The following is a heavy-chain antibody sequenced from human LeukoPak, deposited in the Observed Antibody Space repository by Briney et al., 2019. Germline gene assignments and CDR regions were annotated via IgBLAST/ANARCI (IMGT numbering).Heavy chain of an antibody. CDR1: GFTFSDHG. J-gene: IGHJ4*02. CDR2: ISSNGGST. V-gene: IGHV3-64D*06. D-gene: IGHD5-12*01. Sequence: PGGSLRLSCAASGFTFSDHGMHWVRQAPGKGLEYVSAISSNGGSTYYADSVKGRFTISRDNSKNTLYLQMSSLRAEDTAVYYCVKDGGYSGYETFGYWGQGTLVTVSS. CDR3: VKDGGYSGYETFGY.